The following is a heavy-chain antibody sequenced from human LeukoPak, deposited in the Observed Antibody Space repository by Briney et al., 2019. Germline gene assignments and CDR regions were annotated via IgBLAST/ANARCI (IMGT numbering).Heavy chain of an antibody. Sequence: ASVKVSCKASGYTLTGYYMHWVRQAPGQGLEWMGWINPNSGGTNYAQKFQGWVTMTRDTSISTAYMELSRLRSDDTAVYYCARVGRITFGGVSAGDYWGQGTLVTVSS. CDR3: ARVGRITFGGVSAGDY. V-gene: IGHV1-2*04. D-gene: IGHD3-16*01. J-gene: IGHJ4*02. CDR2: INPNSGGT. CDR1: GYTLTGYY.